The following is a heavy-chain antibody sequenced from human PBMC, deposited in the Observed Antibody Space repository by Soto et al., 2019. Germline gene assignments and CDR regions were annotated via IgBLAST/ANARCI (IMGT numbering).Heavy chain of an antibody. D-gene: IGHD3-10*01. V-gene: IGHV3-23*01. CDR1: GFSFSSYA. CDR3: AKDSYGAGTDYFYGMGV. J-gene: IGHJ6*02. CDR2: MSAAGGST. Sequence: PGVSLRLSCAASGFSFSSYAMSWVLQAPGKGLEWVSCMSAAGGSTFHADSVKGRFTISRDNSKNTLYLQMNSLRAEDTAVYYCAKDSYGAGTDYFYGMGVRGQGTTVTVSS.